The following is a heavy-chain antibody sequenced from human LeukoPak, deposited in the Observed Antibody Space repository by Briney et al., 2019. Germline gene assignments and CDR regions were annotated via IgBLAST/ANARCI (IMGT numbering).Heavy chain of an antibody. J-gene: IGHJ6*02. D-gene: IGHD6-19*01. CDR1: GDSVSSNSAA. V-gene: IGHV6-1*01. CDR2: TYYRSKWYN. Sequence: SQTLSLTCAISGDSVSSNSAAWNWIRQSPSRGLEWLGRTYYRSKWYNDYAVSVKSRITINPDTSKNQFSLQLNSVTPEDTAVYYCARSPGGSGWPEGYYYYYYGMDVWGQGTTVTVSS. CDR3: ARSPGGSGWPEGYYYYYYGMDV.